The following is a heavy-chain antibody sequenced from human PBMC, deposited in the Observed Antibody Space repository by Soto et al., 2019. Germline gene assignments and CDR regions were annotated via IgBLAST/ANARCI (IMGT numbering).Heavy chain of an antibody. D-gene: IGHD4-17*01. V-gene: IGHV3-64*01. J-gene: IGHJ4*02. CDR3: ARGRKDDYGDPGDLDY. CDR2: ITGNGGST. Sequence: EVQLVESGGGLVQPGGSVRLSCAASGFTFSSYGMHWVRQAPGKGLEYVSAITGNGGSTYYANSVKGRFTISRDNSKNTLYLHMGSLRADDMAVYYCARGRKDDYGDPGDLDYWGQGTLVTVSS. CDR1: GFTFSSYG.